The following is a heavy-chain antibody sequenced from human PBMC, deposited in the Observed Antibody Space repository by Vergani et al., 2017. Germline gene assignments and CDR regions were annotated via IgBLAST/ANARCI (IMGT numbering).Heavy chain of an antibody. V-gene: IGHV4-61*02. CDR2: IYTSGST. CDR3: ARAYSGYDSYYGMDV. Sequence: QVQLQESGPGLVKPSQTLSLTCTVSGGSISSGSYYWSWIRPPAGKGLEWIGLIYTSGSTNYNPALKSRVTISVDTSKNQFSLKLSSVTAADTAVYYCARAYSGYDSYYGMDVWGQGP. J-gene: IGHJ6*02. CDR1: GGSISSGSYY. D-gene: IGHD5-12*01.